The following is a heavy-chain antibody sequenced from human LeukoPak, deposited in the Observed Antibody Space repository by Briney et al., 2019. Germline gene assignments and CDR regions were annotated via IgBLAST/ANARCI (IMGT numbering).Heavy chain of an antibody. CDR1: GGSFSGYY. D-gene: IGHD3-16*02. CDR2: INHSGST. Sequence: SETLSLTCAVYGGSFSGYYWSWIRQPPGKGLEWIGEINHSGSTNYNPSLKSRVTISVDTSKNQFSLKLSSVTAADMAVYHCARGHFYDYIWGSYRPDAFDIWGQGTMVTVSS. V-gene: IGHV4-34*01. CDR3: ARGHFYDYIWGSYRPDAFDI. J-gene: IGHJ3*02.